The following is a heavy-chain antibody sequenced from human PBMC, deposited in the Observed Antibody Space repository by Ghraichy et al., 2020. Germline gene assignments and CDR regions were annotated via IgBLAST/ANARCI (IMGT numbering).Heavy chain of an antibody. J-gene: IGHJ5*02. CDR1: GGSISSYY. CDR2: IFYSGST. Sequence: SETLSLTCTVSGGSISSYYWSWIRQPPGKGLEWIGYIFYSGSTNYNPSLKSRVTISVDTSKNQFSLRLSSVTAADTAVYYCARDTYYYVSSGFNWFDPWGQGTLATVSS. V-gene: IGHV4-59*01. D-gene: IGHD3-22*01. CDR3: ARDTYYYVSSGFNWFDP.